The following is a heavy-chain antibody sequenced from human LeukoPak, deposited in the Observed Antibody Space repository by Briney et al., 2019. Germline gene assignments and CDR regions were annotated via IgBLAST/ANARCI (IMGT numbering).Heavy chain of an antibody. Sequence: GGSLRLSCAASGLTFTSYTMNWVRQAPGKGLQWVSSISVTSTYIHYADSVKGRFTISRDNAKNSLYLQMNSLRAEDTAVYYCASLGCSLEYWGQGTLVTVSS. J-gene: IGHJ4*02. CDR2: ISVTSTYI. CDR3: ASLGCSLEY. D-gene: IGHD5-18*01. CDR1: GLTFTSYT. V-gene: IGHV3-21*01.